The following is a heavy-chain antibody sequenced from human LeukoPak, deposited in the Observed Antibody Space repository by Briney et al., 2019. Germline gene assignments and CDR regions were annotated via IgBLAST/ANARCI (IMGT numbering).Heavy chain of an antibody. J-gene: IGHJ4*02. V-gene: IGHV3-21*01. CDR1: GFTFSSHS. CDR3: AGDGTGTDY. D-gene: IGHD1-1*01. Sequence: PGGSLRLSCAASGFTFSSHSMNWVRQAPGKGLEWVSSISSSSSYIYYADSVKGRFTISRDNAKNSLYLQMNSLGAEDTAVYYCAGDGTGTDYWGQGTLVTVSS. CDR2: ISSSSSYI.